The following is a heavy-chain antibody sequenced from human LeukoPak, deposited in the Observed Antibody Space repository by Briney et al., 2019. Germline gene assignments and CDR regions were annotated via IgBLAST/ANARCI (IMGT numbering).Heavy chain of an antibody. V-gene: IGHV3-48*01. J-gene: IGHJ3*02. CDR3: AREGYYGAFDI. CDR2: IGANSAI. Sequence: PGGSLRLSCAASGFTFSDYSMNWVRQAPGKGLEWVSYIGANSAIYYADSVKGRFTISRDNAKNSLSLQMNSLRGDGTAVYYCAREGYYGAFDIWGQGTVVTVSS. D-gene: IGHD3-10*01. CDR1: GFTFSDYS.